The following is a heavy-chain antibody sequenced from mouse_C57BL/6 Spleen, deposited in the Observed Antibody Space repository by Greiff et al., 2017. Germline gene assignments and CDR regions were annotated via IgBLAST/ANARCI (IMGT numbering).Heavy chain of an antibody. V-gene: IGHV1-50*01. CDR3: ARLPLDSSGYRDD. Sequence: VQLQQPGAELAKPGASVTLSCKASGYTFTSHWMQWVKQRPGQGLEWIGEIDPSDSYTNYNPKFKGKDTLTVAPSSSTAFMQLSSLTSEVSAVYYCARLPLDSSGYRDDWGQGTTLTGSS. D-gene: IGHD3-2*02. J-gene: IGHJ2*01. CDR2: IDPSDSYT. CDR1: GYTFTSHW.